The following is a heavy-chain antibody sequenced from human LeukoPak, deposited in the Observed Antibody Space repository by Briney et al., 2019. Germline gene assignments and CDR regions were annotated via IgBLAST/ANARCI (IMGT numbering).Heavy chain of an antibody. V-gene: IGHV3-53*01. CDR1: GFTVSSNY. J-gene: IGHJ4*02. CDR2: IYSGGST. D-gene: IGHD3-22*01. Sequence: PGGSLRLSCAASGFTVSSNYMSWVRQAPGKGLEWVSVIYSGGSTYYADSVKGRFTISRENSKNTLSLQMNSLRAEDTGVYYCASHTNYYDSSGLATTDYWGQGTLVTVSS. CDR3: ASHTNYYDSSGLATTDY.